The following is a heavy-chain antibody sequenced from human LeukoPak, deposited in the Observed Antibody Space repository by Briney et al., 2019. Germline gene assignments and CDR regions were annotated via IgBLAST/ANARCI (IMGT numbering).Heavy chain of an antibody. V-gene: IGHV3-33*01. Sequence: GGSLRLSCIPSGFSFSSYGMHWVRQAPGKGLEWVAVIWSHGNRKHHSDSVEGRFTISRDNSKNILYLQMNNLRAEDTALYYCARDSAADDNDFDVWGQGTMVTVSS. CDR3: ARDSAADDNDFDV. D-gene: IGHD6-25*01. J-gene: IGHJ3*01. CDR1: GFSFSSYG. CDR2: IWSHGNRK.